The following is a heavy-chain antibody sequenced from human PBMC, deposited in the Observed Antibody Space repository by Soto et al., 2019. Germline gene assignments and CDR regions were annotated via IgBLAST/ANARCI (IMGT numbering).Heavy chain of an antibody. CDR3: ARDEESTSSWTVYYYYYMDV. CDR1: GFTFSSYS. CDR2: ISSSSSTI. D-gene: IGHD2-2*01. J-gene: IGHJ6*03. V-gene: IGHV3-48*01. Sequence: GGSLRLSCAASGFTFSSYSMNWVRQAPGKGLEWVSYISSSSSTIYYADSVKGRFTISRDNAKNSLYLQMNSLRAEDTAVYYCARDEESTSSWTVYYYYYMDVWGKGTTVTVSS.